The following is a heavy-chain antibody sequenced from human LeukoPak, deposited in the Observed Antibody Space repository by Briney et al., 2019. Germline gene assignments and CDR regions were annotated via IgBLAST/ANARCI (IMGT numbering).Heavy chain of an antibody. CDR2: MNPNSGNT. Sequence: ASVKVSCKASGYTFTGYYMHWVRQATGQGLEWMGWMNPNSGNTGYAQKFQGRLSLTRDMSTSTDYMELSSLRSEDTAVYYCARDNSVGDTAWWFDPWGQGTLVTVSS. CDR3: ARDNSVGDTAWWFDP. V-gene: IGHV1-8*02. CDR1: GYTFTGYY. D-gene: IGHD1-26*01. J-gene: IGHJ5*02.